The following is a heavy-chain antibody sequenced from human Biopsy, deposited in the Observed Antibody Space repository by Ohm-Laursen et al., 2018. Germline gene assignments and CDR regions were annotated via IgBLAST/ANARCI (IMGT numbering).Heavy chain of an antibody. D-gene: IGHD2-15*01. CDR2: INQDGSEK. CDR1: RFTFSRYW. CDR3: AKDHCSGDTCYSDGPVFDF. Sequence: GSLRLSCSASRFTFSRYWMNWVRQAPGKGLEWVANINQDGSEKYYVDSVKDRFTISRDNSKNTLYLQMNSLRAEDTAVYYCAKDHCSGDTCYSDGPVFDFWGQGTLVTVSS. V-gene: IGHV3-7*03. J-gene: IGHJ4*02.